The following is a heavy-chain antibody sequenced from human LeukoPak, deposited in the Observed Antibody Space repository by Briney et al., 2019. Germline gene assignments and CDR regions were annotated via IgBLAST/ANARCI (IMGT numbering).Heavy chain of an antibody. CDR1: GVTFSNFA. CDR2: IIPIFGTA. J-gene: IGHJ4*02. CDR3: ARDNDSRDPPHFDY. Sequence: GASVKVSCKASGVTFSNFAISWVRQAPGQGLEWMGGIIPIFGTANYAQKFQGRVTITADKSTSTAYMELSSPRSEDTAVYYCARDNDSRDPPHFDYWGQGTLVTVSA. D-gene: IGHD3-16*01. V-gene: IGHV1-69*06.